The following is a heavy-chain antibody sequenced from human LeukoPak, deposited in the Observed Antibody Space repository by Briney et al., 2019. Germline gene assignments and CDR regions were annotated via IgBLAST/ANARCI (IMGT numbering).Heavy chain of an antibody. V-gene: IGHV3-74*01. CDR1: GFTFSSYW. J-gene: IGHJ1*01. CDR3: ARDLHDYGDLLYFQH. Sequence: GGSLRLSCAASGFTFSSYWMHWVRQAPGKGLVWVSRIISDGSSTSYADSVKGRFTMSRDNSKNTLYLQMNSLRAEDTAVYYCARDLHDYGDLLYFQHWGQGTLVTVSS. CDR2: IISDGSST. D-gene: IGHD4-17*01.